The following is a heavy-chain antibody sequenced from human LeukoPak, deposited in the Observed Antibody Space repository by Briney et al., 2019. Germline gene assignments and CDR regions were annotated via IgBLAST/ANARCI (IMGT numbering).Heavy chain of an antibody. J-gene: IGHJ4*02. CDR1: GFTFSSFA. Sequence: GGCLRLSCVASGFTFSSFAMSWVRQAPGKGLEWVSSISGSGGDTYYADSVKGRFTISRDNSKNTLYLQMNSLRAEDTAVYYCAKESLEVAYCGADCSYYFDYWGQGTLVTVSS. D-gene: IGHD2-21*02. V-gene: IGHV3-23*01. CDR3: AKESLEVAYCGADCSYYFDY. CDR2: ISGSGGDT.